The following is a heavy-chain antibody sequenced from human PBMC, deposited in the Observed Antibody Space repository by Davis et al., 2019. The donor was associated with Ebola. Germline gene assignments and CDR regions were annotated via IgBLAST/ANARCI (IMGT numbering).Heavy chain of an antibody. J-gene: IGHJ4*02. CDR3: ARQKSWGSSWYLAY. CDR2: IHPGDSDT. V-gene: IGHV5-51*01. D-gene: IGHD6-13*01. CDR1: GYNFPNFW. Sequence: KVSCKGSGYNFPNFWIGWVRQMPGKGLEWMGIIHPGDSDTRYSPSLQGQVMISADKSINTAYLQWSSLRASDTAMYYCARQKSWGSSWYLAYWGQGTLVTVSS.